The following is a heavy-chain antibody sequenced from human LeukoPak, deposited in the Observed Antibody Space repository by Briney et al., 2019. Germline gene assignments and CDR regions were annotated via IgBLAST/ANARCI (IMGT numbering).Heavy chain of an antibody. J-gene: IGHJ3*02. D-gene: IGHD3-22*01. CDR1: GFTFDDYA. CDR3: AKETYDSSAFDI. CDR2: ISWNSGSI. Sequence: GGSLRLSCAASGFTFDDYAMHWVRQASGEGLEWVSGISWNSGSIGYADSVKGRFTTSRDNAKNSLYLQMNSLRAEDTALYYCAKETYDSSAFDIWGQGTMVTVSS. V-gene: IGHV3-9*01.